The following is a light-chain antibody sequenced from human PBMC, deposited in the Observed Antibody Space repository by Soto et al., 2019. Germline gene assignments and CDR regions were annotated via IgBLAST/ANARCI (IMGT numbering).Light chain of an antibody. J-gene: IGKJ1*01. Sequence: DIQMTQSPSTLSASVGGRVTITCRASQSISSWLAWYQQKAGKAPNLLIYDASSLESGVPSRFSGSGSGTEFTLTISSLQPDDFATYYCQQYNSHSWKFGQGTKVDIK. V-gene: IGKV1-5*01. CDR2: DAS. CDR3: QQYNSHSWK. CDR1: QSISSW.